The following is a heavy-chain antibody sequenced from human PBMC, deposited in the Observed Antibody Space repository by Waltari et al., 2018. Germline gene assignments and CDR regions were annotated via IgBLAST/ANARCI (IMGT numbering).Heavy chain of an antibody. J-gene: IGHJ4*02. V-gene: IGHV4-34*01. Sequence: QVQLQQWGAGLLKPSETLSLTCAVYGGSFSGYYWSWIRQPPGKGREWIGEINHSGSTNYNPSLKSRVTISVDTSKNQFSLKLSSVTAADTAVYYCARGARFIYDFWSGSVYYFDYWGQGTLVTVSS. CDR2: INHSGST. CDR1: GGSFSGYY. D-gene: IGHD3-3*01. CDR3: ARGARFIYDFWSGSVYYFDY.